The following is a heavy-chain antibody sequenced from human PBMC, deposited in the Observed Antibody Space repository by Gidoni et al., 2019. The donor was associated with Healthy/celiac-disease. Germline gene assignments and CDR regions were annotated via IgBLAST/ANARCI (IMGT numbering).Heavy chain of an antibody. V-gene: IGHV5-51*01. D-gene: IGHD3-10*01. Sequence: EVQLVQSGAEVKKPGESLKISCKGSGYSFTSYWIGWERQMPGKGLEWMGIIYPGDSDTRYSPSFQGQVTISADKSISTAYLQWSSLKASDTAMYYCARRNLYGLGSAYYYGMDVWGQGTTVTVSS. CDR2: IYPGDSDT. CDR3: ARRNLYGLGSAYYYGMDV. CDR1: GYSFTSYW. J-gene: IGHJ6*02.